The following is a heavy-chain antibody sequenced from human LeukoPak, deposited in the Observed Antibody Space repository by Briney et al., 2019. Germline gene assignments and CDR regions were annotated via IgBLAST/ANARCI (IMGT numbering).Heavy chain of an antibody. CDR1: GFTFSNAW. CDR2: IKSKTDGGTT. D-gene: IGHD1-26*01. CDR3: TTENSGSPLKPDY. J-gene: IGHJ4*02. V-gene: IGHV3-15*01. Sequence: GGSLRLSCAASGFTFSNAWMRWVRQAPGKGLEWVGRIKSKTDGGTTDYAAPVKGRFTISRDDSKNTLYLQMNSLKTEDTAVYYCTTENSGSPLKPDYWGQGTLVTVSS.